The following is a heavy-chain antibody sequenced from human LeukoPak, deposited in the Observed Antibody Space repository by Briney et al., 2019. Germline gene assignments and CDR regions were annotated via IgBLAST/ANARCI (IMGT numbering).Heavy chain of an antibody. Sequence: SGPALVKPTQTLTLTCTFSGFSLSTSGVGVGWIRQPPGKALEWLALIYWNDDKRYSPSLKSRLTITKDTSKNQVVLTMTNMDPVDTATYYCAHKIGVEIAAARWSYYFDYWGQGTLVTVSS. CDR2: IYWNDDK. CDR1: GFSLSTSGVG. J-gene: IGHJ4*02. V-gene: IGHV2-5*01. D-gene: IGHD6-13*01. CDR3: AHKIGVEIAAARWSYYFDY.